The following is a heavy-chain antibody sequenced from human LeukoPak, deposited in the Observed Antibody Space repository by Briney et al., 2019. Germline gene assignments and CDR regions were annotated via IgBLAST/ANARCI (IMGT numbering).Heavy chain of an antibody. Sequence: GGSLRLSCAASGFTFSNYGMRWVRQAPGKGLVWVSRINGDGSRTNYADSVEGRFTISRDNAKNTVYLQMNSLRAEDSAVYYCARGATYAYYFDYWGRGILVTVSS. D-gene: IGHD4-17*01. CDR1: GFTFSNYG. V-gene: IGHV3-74*01. CDR2: INGDGSRT. CDR3: ARGATYAYYFDY. J-gene: IGHJ4*02.